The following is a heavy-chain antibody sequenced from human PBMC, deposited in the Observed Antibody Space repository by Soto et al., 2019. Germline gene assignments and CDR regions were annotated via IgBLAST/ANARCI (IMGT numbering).Heavy chain of an antibody. CDR1: GGSFSGYY. J-gene: IGHJ5*02. D-gene: IGHD5-18*01. V-gene: IGHV4-34*01. Sequence: LSLTCAVYGGSFSGYYWSWIRQPPGKGLEWIGEINHSGSTNYNPSLKSRVTISVDTSKNQFSLKLSSVTAADTAVYYCARGGYSYGYNRFDPSAQGPPVTVSS. CDR2: INHSGST. CDR3: ARGGYSYGYNRFDP.